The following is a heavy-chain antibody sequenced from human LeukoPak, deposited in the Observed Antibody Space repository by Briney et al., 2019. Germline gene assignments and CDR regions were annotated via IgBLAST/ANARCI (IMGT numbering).Heavy chain of an antibody. CDR1: GGSISSSNW. D-gene: IGHD3-22*01. CDR3: ARDAYDSSGYSFDY. V-gene: IGHV4-4*02. Sequence: SETLSLTCAVSGGSISSSNWWSWVRQPPRKGLEWIGEIYHSGNTNYNPSLKSLVTISVDKSKNQFSLKLNSVTAADTAVYYCARDAYDSSGYSFDYWGQGTLVTVSS. CDR2: IYHSGNT. J-gene: IGHJ4*02.